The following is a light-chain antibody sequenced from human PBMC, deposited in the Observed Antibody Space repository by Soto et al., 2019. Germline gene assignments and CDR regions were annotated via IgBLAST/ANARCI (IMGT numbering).Light chain of an antibody. CDR1: QGISNY. CDR2: AAS. J-gene: IGKJ3*01. V-gene: IGKV1-27*01. CDR3: QKYNSAPPFT. Sequence: DIQMTQSPSSLSASVGDRVTITCRASQGISNYLAWYQQKPGKVPKLLIYAASTLQSGVPSRFSGSGSGTDFTLTISSLQPEDVATYYCQKYNSAPPFTFGLGPKWISN.